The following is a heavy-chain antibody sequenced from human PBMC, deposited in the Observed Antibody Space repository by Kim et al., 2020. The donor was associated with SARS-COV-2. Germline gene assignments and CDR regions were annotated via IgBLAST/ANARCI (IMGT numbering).Heavy chain of an antibody. CDR3: ARGGVGATIYYYYYYGMDV. J-gene: IGHJ6*02. V-gene: IGHV4-59*09. D-gene: IGHD1-26*01. Sequence: SRVTISVDTSKNQFSLKLSSVNAADTAVYYCARGGVGATIYYYYYYGMDVWGQGTTVTVSS.